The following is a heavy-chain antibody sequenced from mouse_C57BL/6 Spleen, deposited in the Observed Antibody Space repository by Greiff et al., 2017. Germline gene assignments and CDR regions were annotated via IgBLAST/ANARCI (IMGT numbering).Heavy chain of an antibody. D-gene: IGHD1-1*01. V-gene: IGHV1-75*01. CDR3: ARSSKYYFDY. CDR2: FFPGSGST. Sequence: QVQLQQSGPELVKPGASVKISYKASGYTFTDYYINWVKQRPGQGLGWIGRFFPGSGSTYYNEKFKGKATLAVYKSTSTAYMLLSSLTAEDSAVYFCARSSKYYFDYWGQGTTLTVSS. J-gene: IGHJ2*01. CDR1: GYTFTDYY.